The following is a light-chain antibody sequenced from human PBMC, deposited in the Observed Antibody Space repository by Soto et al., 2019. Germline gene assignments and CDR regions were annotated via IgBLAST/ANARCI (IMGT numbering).Light chain of an antibody. J-gene: IGKJ4*01. CDR3: QQSYSTPLT. CDR1: QDINVY. Sequence: DIQMTQSPSSVSASIGDTVTITCRASQDINVYLNWYQQKPGEVPKLLIYSASTLHSGVPSRFTGSGSETDFTLTITSLQPEDFATYYCQQSYSTPLTFGGGTKVEIK. CDR2: SAS. V-gene: IGKV1-39*01.